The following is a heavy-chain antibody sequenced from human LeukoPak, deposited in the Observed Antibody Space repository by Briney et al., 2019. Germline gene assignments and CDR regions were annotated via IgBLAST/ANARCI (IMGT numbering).Heavy chain of an antibody. V-gene: IGHV3-30-3*01. Sequence: GGSLRLSCAASGFTFSSYAMHWVRQAPGKGLEWVAVISYDGSNKYYADSVKGRFTISRDNAKNSLFLQMNSLRAEDTAVYYCAKDILAAGLFFDYWGQGALVTVSS. D-gene: IGHD6-13*01. CDR1: GFTFSSYA. J-gene: IGHJ4*02. CDR3: AKDILAAGLFFDY. CDR2: ISYDGSNK.